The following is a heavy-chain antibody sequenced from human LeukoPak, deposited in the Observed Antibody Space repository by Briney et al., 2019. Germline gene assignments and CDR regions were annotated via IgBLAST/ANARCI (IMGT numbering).Heavy chain of an antibody. CDR1: GGSFSGYY. V-gene: IGHV3-21*01. J-gene: IGHJ4*02. CDR3: ATTVTRDGSDDY. Sequence: ETLSLTCAVYGGSFSGYYWSWVRQAPGKGLEWVSSISSSSSYIYYADSVKGRFTISRDNAKNSLYLQMNSLRAEDTAVYYCATTVTRDGSDDYWGQGTLVTVSS. D-gene: IGHD4-17*01. CDR2: ISSSSSYI.